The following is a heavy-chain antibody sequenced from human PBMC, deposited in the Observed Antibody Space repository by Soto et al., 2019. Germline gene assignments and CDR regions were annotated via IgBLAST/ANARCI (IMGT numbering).Heavy chain of an antibody. CDR3: ARDGEDTARGLDP. Sequence: ASVKVSCKASGYTFTGYYMHWVRQAPGQGLEWMGWINPNSGGTNYAQKFQGWVTMTRDTSISTAYMELSRLRSDDTAVYYCARDGEDTARGLDPWGQGALVTVSS. V-gene: IGHV1-2*04. J-gene: IGHJ5*02. D-gene: IGHD5-18*01. CDR2: INPNSGGT. CDR1: GYTFTGYY.